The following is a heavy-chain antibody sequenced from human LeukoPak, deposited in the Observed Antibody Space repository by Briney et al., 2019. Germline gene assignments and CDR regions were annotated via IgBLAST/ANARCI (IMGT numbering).Heavy chain of an antibody. CDR2: ISSNNNYL. D-gene: IGHD3-3*01. CDR1: GFTFSSYS. Sequence: GGSLRLSCAASGFTFSSYSMNWVRQAPGKGLEWVSSISSNNNYLHYADSVKGRFTISRDNAKSSLFLQMHSLTAEDTAVYYCARSQTRFRVVIGNWGQGTLVTVSS. V-gene: IGHV3-21*01. CDR3: ARSQTRFRVVIGN. J-gene: IGHJ4*02.